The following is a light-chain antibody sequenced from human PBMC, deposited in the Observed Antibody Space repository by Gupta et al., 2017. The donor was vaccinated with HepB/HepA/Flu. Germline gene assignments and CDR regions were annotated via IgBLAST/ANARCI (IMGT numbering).Light chain of an antibody. V-gene: IGKV3-20*01. CDR1: QSVSSSY. CDR2: GAS. J-gene: IGKJ4*01. CDR3: QQYGSSPPALT. Sequence: EIVLTQSPGTLSLSPGERATLSCRASQSVSSSYLAWYQQKPGQAPRLLIYGASSRATGIPDRFSGSGSGTDFTLTISRLEPEDFAVYYCQQYGSSPPALTFGGGTKVEIE.